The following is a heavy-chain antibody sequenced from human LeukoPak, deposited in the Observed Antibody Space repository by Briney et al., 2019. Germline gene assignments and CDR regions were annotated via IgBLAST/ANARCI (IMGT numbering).Heavy chain of an antibody. CDR1: GGSYGGSSSGYH. Sequence: SETLSLTCAVYGGSYGGSSSGYHWNWIRQPPGKGLEWIGEIIHSGGTNYNPSLKSRVTISVDTSKNQFSLKLSSVTAADTAVYYCARGNLVVVPAAQRAYSYMDVWGNGTTVTVSS. CDR3: ARGNLVVVPAAQRAYSYMDV. D-gene: IGHD2-2*01. V-gene: IGHV4-34*01. J-gene: IGHJ6*03. CDR2: IIHSGGT.